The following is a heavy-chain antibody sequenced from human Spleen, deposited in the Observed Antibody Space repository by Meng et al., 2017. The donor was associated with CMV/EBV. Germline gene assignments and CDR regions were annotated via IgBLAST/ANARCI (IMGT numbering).Heavy chain of an antibody. CDR3: AKGAGGYQLLDWFDP. D-gene: IGHD2-2*01. J-gene: IGHJ5*02. Sequence: SGFTFSSYAMTWVRQAPGKGLEWVSAISGSGGRRNYADSVKGRFTISRDNSKNTLNLQMNSLRANDTAVYYCAKGAGGYQLLDWFDPWGLGTLVTVSS. CDR1: GFTFSSYA. V-gene: IGHV3-23*01. CDR2: ISGSGGRR.